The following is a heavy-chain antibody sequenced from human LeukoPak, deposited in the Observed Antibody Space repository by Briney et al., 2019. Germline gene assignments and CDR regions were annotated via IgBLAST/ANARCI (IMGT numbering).Heavy chain of an antibody. CDR1: GGSISSSSYY. V-gene: IGHV4-61*02. J-gene: IGHJ4*02. Sequence: PSETLSLTCTVSGGSISSSSYYWSWIRQPAGKGLEWIGRIYTSGSTNYNPSLKSRVTMSVDTSKNQFSLKLSSVTAADTAVYYCARVRITGTIGYFDYWGQGTLVTVSS. CDR3: ARVRITGTIGYFDY. CDR2: IYTSGST. D-gene: IGHD1-20*01.